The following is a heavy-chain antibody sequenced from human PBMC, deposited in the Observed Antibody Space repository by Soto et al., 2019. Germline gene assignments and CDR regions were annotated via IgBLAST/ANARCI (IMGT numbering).Heavy chain of an antibody. CDR2: IAPHRDGT. CDR3: ARGPYGDNAFDI. J-gene: IGHJ3*02. Sequence: ASVKVSCKASGYSFTDDYMHWIRQAPGQGLEWMGWIAPHRDGTEFAQKFQGRITLTGDTSTSTAYMELKGLTSADTAVYFCARGPYGDNAFDIWGQGTVVTV. CDR1: GYSFTDDY. D-gene: IGHD4-17*01. V-gene: IGHV1-2*02.